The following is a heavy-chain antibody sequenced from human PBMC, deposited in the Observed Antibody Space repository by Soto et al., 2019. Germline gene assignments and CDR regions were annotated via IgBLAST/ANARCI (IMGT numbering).Heavy chain of an antibody. CDR3: ARLHDSSNSPVED. D-gene: IGHD3-22*01. CDR1: GYRFTRQW. J-gene: IGHJ4*02. CDR2: IYPGDSDT. V-gene: IGHV5-51*01. Sequence: GASLKISCKGFGYRFTRQWIGWVRQMPGKGLEWMGIIYPGDSDTRYSPTFQGHVTISADKSISTAYLQWRSLKASDTAMYYCARLHDSSNSPVEDWGQGTLVTGS.